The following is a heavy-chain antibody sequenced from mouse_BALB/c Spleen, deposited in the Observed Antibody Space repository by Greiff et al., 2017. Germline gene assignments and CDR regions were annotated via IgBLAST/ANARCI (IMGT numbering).Heavy chain of an antibody. CDR1: GYSFTGYF. CDR3: GRSDGSSYRYFDV. V-gene: IGHV1-37*01. Sequence: EVKLVESGPELVKPGASVKISCKASGYSFTGYFMNWVKQSHGKSLEWIGRINPYNGDTFYNQKFKGKATLTVDKSSSTAHMELLSLTSEDSAVYYCGRSDGSSYRYFDVWGAGTTVTVSS. CDR2: INPYNGDT. D-gene: IGHD1-1*01. J-gene: IGHJ1*01.